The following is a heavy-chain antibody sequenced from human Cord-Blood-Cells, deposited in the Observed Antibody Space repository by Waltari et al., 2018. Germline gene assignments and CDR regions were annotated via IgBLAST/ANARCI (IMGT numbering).Heavy chain of an antibody. V-gene: IGHV3-48*03. CDR3: ARDRVGATTDF. Sequence: EVQLVESGGGLVQPGGSLRLSCAASGFTFSSYEMNWVRQAPGKGLEWVSYISSSGSTIYYADFVKGRFTISRDNAKNSLYLQMNSLRAEDTAVYYCARDRVGATTDFWGQGTLVTVSS. CDR1: GFTFSSYE. J-gene: IGHJ4*02. CDR2: ISSSGSTI. D-gene: IGHD1-26*01.